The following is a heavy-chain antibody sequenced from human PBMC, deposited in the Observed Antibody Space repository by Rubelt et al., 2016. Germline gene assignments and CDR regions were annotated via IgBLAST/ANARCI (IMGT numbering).Heavy chain of an antibody. CDR2: IEPDGSDK. CDR1: GFTVSNNY. J-gene: IGHJ4*01. V-gene: IGHV3-7*04. Sequence: EVRLVESGGGLVQPGGSLRLSCAASGFTVSNNYMSWVRQPPGKGLEWVANIEPDGSDKDYVDSVKGRFTISRDKADNSLFLQMNRLRAEDTAVYYCARTSWNCGGCVDRWGHGTLLTVSS. CDR3: ARTSWNCGGCVDR. D-gene: IGHD1-7*01.